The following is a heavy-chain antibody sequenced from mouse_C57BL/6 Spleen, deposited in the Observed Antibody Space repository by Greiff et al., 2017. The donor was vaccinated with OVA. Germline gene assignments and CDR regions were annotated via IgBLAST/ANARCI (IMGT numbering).Heavy chain of an antibody. CDR1: GFSFNTYA. CDR3: VRALTEVFDY. J-gene: IGHJ2*01. V-gene: IGHV10-1*01. Sequence: EVKLMESGGGLVQPKGSLKLSCAASGFSFNTYAMNWVRQAPGKGLEWVARIRSKSNNYATYYADSVKDRFTISRDDSESMLYLQMNNLKTEDTAMYYCVRALTEVFDYWGQGTTLTVSS. D-gene: IGHD4-1*01. CDR2: IRSKSNNYAT.